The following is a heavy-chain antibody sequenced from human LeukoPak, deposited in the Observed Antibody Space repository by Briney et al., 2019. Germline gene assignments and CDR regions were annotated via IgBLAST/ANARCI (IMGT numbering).Heavy chain of an antibody. CDR3: ARHAEGYSSPRGDIWFDP. V-gene: IGHV4-39*01. CDR2: IYYSGST. CDR1: GGSISSSSYY. Sequence: SETLSLTCTVSGGSISSSSYYWGWIRQPPGKGLEWIVSIYYSGSTYYNPSLKSRVTISVDTSKNQFSLKLSSVTAADTAVYYCARHAEGYSSPRGDIWFDPWGQGTLVTVSS. D-gene: IGHD6-13*01. J-gene: IGHJ5*02.